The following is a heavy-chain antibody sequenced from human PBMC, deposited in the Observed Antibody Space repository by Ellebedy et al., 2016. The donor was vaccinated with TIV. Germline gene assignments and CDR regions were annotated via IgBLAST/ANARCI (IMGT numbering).Heavy chain of an antibody. CDR2: IIPIFGTA. J-gene: IGHJ6*02. V-gene: IGHV1-69*13. CDR3: ARDSPRELLLGGMDV. D-gene: IGHD1-26*01. CDR1: GGTFSSYA. Sequence: ASVKVSCKASGGTFSSYAISWVRQAPGQGLEWMGGIIPIFGTANYAQKFQGRVTITADESTSTAYMELSSLRSEDTAVYYCARDSPRELLLGGMDVWGQGTTVTVSS.